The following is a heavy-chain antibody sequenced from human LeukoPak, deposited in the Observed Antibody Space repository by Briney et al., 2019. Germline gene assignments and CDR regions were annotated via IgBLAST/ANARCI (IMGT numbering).Heavy chain of an antibody. CDR2: IIPILGIA. D-gene: IGHD3-22*01. CDR1: GGTFSSYA. CDR3: ARDRMEYYYDSSGYRDY. J-gene: IGHJ4*02. Sequence: GASVKVSCKASGGTFSSYAISWVRQAPGQGLEWMGRIIPILGIANYAQKFQGRVTITADKSTSTAYMELRSLRSDDTAVYYCARDRMEYYYDSSGYRDYWGQGTLVTVSS. V-gene: IGHV1-69*04.